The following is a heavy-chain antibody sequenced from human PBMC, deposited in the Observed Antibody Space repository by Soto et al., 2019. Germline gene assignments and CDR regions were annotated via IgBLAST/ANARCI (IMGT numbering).Heavy chain of an antibody. CDR1: GGTFSSYA. D-gene: IGHD3-3*01. V-gene: IGHV1-69*06. CDR3: ARDFNTIFGVVIISGGSNWFDP. CDR2: IIPIFGTA. Sequence: SVKVSCKASGGTFSSYAISWVRQAPGQGLEWMGGIIPIFGTANYAQKFQGRATITADKSTSTAYMELSSLRSEDTAVYYCARDFNTIFGVVIISGGSNWFDPWGQGTLVTVSS. J-gene: IGHJ5*02.